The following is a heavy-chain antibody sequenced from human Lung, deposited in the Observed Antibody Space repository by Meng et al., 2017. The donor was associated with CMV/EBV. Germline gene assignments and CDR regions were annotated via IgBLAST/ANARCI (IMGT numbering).Heavy chain of an antibody. CDR1: GYTFTGYY. J-gene: IGHJ4*02. Sequence: SGYTFTGYYIHWVRQAPGQGLEWMGRINPNSDGTIYAQDFKGRVTITRDTSISTAYMELTGLRSDDTAVYYCVLDYDSYGYYYAFDFWGQGTLVTVSS. D-gene: IGHD3-22*01. CDR3: VLDYDSYGYYYAFDF. CDR2: INPNSDGT. V-gene: IGHV1-2*06.